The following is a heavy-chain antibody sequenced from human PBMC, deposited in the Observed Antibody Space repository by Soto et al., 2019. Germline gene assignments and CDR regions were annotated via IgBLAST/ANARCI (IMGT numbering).Heavy chain of an antibody. CDR1: GGSISSYY. J-gene: IGHJ4*02. CDR3: ARMIEPLEVYFDY. CDR2: IYYSGST. V-gene: IGHV4-59*01. D-gene: IGHD3-16*01. Sequence: KTSETLSLTCTVSGGSISSYYWSWIRQPPGKGLEWIGYIYYSGSTNYNPTLKSRVTISVDTSKNQFSLKLSSVTAADTAVYYCARMIEPLEVYFDYWGQGTLVTVSS.